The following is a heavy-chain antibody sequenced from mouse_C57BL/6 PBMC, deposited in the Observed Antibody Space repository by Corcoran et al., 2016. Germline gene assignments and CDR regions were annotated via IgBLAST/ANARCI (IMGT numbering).Heavy chain of an antibody. CDR1: GFNIKDYY. Sequence: EVQLQQSVAELVRPGASVKLSCTASGFNIKDYYMHWVKQRPEQGLEWIGRIDPEDGDTEYAPKFQGKATMTADTSSNTAYLQLSSLTSEDTAVYYCTPFYDYDGGAWFAYWGQGTLVTVSA. CDR3: TPFYDYDGGAWFAY. V-gene: IGHV14-1*01. CDR2: IDPEDGDT. D-gene: IGHD2-4*01. J-gene: IGHJ3*01.